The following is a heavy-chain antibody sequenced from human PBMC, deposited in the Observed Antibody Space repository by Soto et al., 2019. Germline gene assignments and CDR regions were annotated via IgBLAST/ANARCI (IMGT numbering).Heavy chain of an antibody. D-gene: IGHD6-25*01. CDR1: GYTFSSYG. J-gene: IGHJ5*02. V-gene: IGHV1-18*01. CDR3: ARAATTIINGLDP. CDR2: ISAYNGNT. Sequence: QVQLVQSGAEVRKPGASVKVSCKASGYTFSSYGISWVRQAPGHGLEWMGWISAYNGNTNSAQKVQGRVTMTTDTSTSTAYMELRSLRSDDTAVYYCARAATTIINGLDPWGQGTLVTVSS.